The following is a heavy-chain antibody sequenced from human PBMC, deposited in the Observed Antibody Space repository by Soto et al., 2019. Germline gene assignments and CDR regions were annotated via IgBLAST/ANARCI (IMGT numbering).Heavy chain of an antibody. V-gene: IGHV6-1*01. CDR1: GASVSSNIAA. J-gene: IGHJ3*02. Sequence: PSQTLSLTCAICGASVSSNIAAWNSITQSPSRGREWLGRTYYRSKWYNDYAVSVKSRITINPDTAKNQFSLQLNSVTPEDTAVYYCAREVTMIVVVIRGAFDIWGQGTMVTVSS. CDR3: AREVTMIVVVIRGAFDI. D-gene: IGHD3-22*01. CDR2: TYYRSKWYN.